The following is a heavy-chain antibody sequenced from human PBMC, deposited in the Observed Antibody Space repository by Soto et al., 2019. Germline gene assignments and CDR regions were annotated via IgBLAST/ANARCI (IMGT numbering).Heavy chain of an antibody. Sequence: QVQLQESGPGLVKPSETLSLTCTVSSGSISNYHCSWIRQPPGKGLEWVVHIYYGESANYNPSLKSRVTLSVDTAKNQFSLKLSSVTAADTAVYYCARSHYGDYPYDFWGQGSLVTVSS. J-gene: IGHJ4*02. V-gene: IGHV4-59*01. CDR3: ARSHYGDYPYDF. CDR2: IYYGESA. CDR1: SGSISNYH. D-gene: IGHD4-17*01.